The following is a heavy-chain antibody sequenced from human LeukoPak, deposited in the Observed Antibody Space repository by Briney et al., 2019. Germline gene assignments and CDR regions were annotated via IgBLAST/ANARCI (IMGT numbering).Heavy chain of an antibody. CDR3: ATDRDNSDWQKRFDS. V-gene: IGHV3-7*01. Sequence: GGSLRLSCAASGFTFSTYWMNWYRQAPGKGLEWVGNINQDASEIDYVDSVRGRFTISRDNAKNSLHLQMNSLRAEDTAVYYCATDRDNSDWQKRFDSWGQGTLVTVSS. J-gene: IGHJ4*02. D-gene: IGHD2-21*02. CDR2: INQDASEI. CDR1: GFTFSTYW.